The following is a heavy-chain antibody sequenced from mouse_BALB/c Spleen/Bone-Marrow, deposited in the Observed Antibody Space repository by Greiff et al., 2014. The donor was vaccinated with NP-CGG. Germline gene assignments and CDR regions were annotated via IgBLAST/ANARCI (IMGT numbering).Heavy chain of an antibody. CDR2: IYPGEGDT. Sequence: VKLQESGAELARPGASVKLSCKTSGYTFTTYWMQWVKQRPGQGLEWIGAIYPGEGDTRYTQKFKGKATLTADKSSSTAYMQLSNLTSEDSAVYYCSREPSNWGYYWGQGTTLTVST. J-gene: IGHJ2*01. CDR1: GYTFTTYW. V-gene: IGHV1-87*01. CDR3: SREPSNWGYY.